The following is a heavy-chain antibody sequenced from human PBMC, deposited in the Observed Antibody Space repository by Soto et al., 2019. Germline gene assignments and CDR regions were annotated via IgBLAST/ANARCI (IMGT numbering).Heavy chain of an antibody. CDR2: IYYSGST. CDR3: ARIHYYDTTPTFDY. Sequence: SETLSLTCTVSGGSVSSGSYYWSWIRQPPGKGLEWIGYIYYSGSTNYNPSLKSRVTISVDTSKNQFSLKLSSVTAADTAVYYCARIHYYDTTPTFDYWGQGTLVTVSS. CDR1: GGSVSSGSYY. D-gene: IGHD3-22*01. V-gene: IGHV4-61*01. J-gene: IGHJ4*02.